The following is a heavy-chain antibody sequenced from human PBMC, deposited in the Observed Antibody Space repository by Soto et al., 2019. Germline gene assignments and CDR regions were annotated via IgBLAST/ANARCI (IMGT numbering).Heavy chain of an antibody. V-gene: IGHV4-59*08. CDR2: ISYSGST. CDR1: GGSISSYY. D-gene: IGHD4-17*01. CDR3: ARRQDYGGFDY. Sequence: SETLSLTCTVSGGSISSYYWSWIRQSPGKGLEWIGYISYSGSTTYNPSLKSRVTISADTSKNQFSLKPRSVTAADTAVYYCARRQDYGGFDYWGQGTLVTVSS. J-gene: IGHJ4*02.